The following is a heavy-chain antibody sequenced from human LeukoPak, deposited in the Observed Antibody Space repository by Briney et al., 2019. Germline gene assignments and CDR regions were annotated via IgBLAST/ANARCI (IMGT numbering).Heavy chain of an antibody. V-gene: IGHV1-18*04. D-gene: IGHD2-2*01. CDR3: ARERVAVVVVPAAIRFGYYYYGMDV. CDR1: GYTFTGYY. J-gene: IGHJ6*02. Sequence: ASVKVSCKASGYTFTGYYVHWVRQAPGQGLEWMGWISAYNGNTNYAQKLQGRVTMTTDTSTSTAYMELRSLRSDDTAVYYCARERVAVVVVPAAIRFGYYYYGMDVWGQGTTVTVSS. CDR2: ISAYNGNT.